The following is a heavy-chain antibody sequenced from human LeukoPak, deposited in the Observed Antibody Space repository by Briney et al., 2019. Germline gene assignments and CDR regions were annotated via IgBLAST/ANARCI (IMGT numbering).Heavy chain of an antibody. CDR2: IYYSGST. CDR1: GGSISSSSYY. Sequence: SETLSLTCTVSGGSISSSSYYWGWIRQPPGKGLEWIGSIYYSGSTYYNPSLKSRVTISVDTSKNQFSLKLSSVTAADTAVYYCAKQTGSGLFILPGGQGTLVTVSS. J-gene: IGHJ4*02. V-gene: IGHV4-39*07. D-gene: IGHD3/OR15-3a*01. CDR3: AKQTGSGLFILP.